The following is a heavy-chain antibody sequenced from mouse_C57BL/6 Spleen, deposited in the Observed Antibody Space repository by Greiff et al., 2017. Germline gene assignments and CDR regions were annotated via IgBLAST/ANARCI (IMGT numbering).Heavy chain of an antibody. CDR2: IYPGDGDT. J-gene: IGHJ3*01. CDR3: ARHGYDGAWFAY. CDR1: GYAFSSYW. V-gene: IGHV1-80*01. D-gene: IGHD2-2*01. Sequence: VQLQQSGAELVKPGASVKISCKASGYAFSSYWMNWVKQRPGQGLEWIGQIYPGDGDTNYNGKFKGKATLTADKSSSTAYMQLSSLTSEDSAVYFCARHGYDGAWFAYWGQGTLVTVSA.